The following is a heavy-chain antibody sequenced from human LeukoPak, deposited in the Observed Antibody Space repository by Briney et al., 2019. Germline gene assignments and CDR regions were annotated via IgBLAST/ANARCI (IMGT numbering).Heavy chain of an antibody. D-gene: IGHD2-15*01. J-gene: IGHJ1*01. CDR1: GFTFSDFG. CDR3: IKDQTGG. V-gene: IGHV3-30*02. CDR2: LLSDGSQK. Sequence: PGGSLRLSCAASGFTFSDFGMHWIRQAPGKGLEWVAFLLSDGSQKFYDDSVKGRFIISRDNSKNTLYLQMNSLRAEDTAVYYCIKDQTGGWGQGTLVTVSS.